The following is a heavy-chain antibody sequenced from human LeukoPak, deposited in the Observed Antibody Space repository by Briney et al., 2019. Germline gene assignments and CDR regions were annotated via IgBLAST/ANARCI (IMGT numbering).Heavy chain of an antibody. V-gene: IGHV1-2*02. D-gene: IGHD4-11*01. Sequence: GASVTVSCKASGYTFTGYYMHWVRQAPGQGLEWMGWINPNSGGTNYAQKFQGRVTMTRDTAISTAYMEGSRLRSDDTAVYYCAISLVTSKNCFDPWGQGTLVTVSS. CDR1: GYTFTGYY. CDR3: AISLVTSKNCFDP. CDR2: INPNSGGT. J-gene: IGHJ5*02.